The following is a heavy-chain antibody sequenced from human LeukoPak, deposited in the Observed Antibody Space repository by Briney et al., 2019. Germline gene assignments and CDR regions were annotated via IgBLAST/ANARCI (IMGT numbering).Heavy chain of an antibody. CDR3: ARPTNWDAVALDY. CDR2: IYPGDSDT. CDR1: GYSFTSYW. J-gene: IGHJ4*02. Sequence: GESLKISCKGSGYSFTSYWIGWVRQLPGKGLEWMGIIYPGDSDTRYSPSFQGQVTISADKSISTAYLQWSSLKASDTAMYYCARPTNWDAVALDYWGQGTLVTVSS. D-gene: IGHD7-27*01. V-gene: IGHV5-51*01.